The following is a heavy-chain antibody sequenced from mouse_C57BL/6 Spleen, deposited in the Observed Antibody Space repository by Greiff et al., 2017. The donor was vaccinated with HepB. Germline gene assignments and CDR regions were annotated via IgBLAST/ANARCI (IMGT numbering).Heavy chain of an antibody. V-gene: IGHV14-4*01. J-gene: IGHJ3*01. D-gene: IGHD1-1*01. CDR3: TTNYGSSIFAY. CDR1: GFNIKDDY. CDR2: IDPENGDT. Sequence: EVQRVESGAELVRPGASVKLSCTASGFNIKDDYMHWVKQRPEQGLEWIGWIDPENGDTEYASKFQGKATITADTSSNTAYLQLSSLTSEDTAVYYCTTNYGSSIFAYWGQGTLVTVSA.